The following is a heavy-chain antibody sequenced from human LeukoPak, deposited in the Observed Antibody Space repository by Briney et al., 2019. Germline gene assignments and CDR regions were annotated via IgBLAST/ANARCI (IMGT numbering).Heavy chain of an antibody. D-gene: IGHD2-21*02. J-gene: IGHJ4*02. CDR3: ARGHIVVVTAIRPFDY. CDR1: GFTFSSYS. Sequence: SGGSLRLSCAASGFTFSSYSMNWVRQAPGKGLEWVSSISSSSSYIYYADSVKGRFTISRDNAKNSLYLQMNSLRAEDTAVYYCARGHIVVVTAIRPFDYWGQGTQVTVSS. V-gene: IGHV3-21*01. CDR2: ISSSSSYI.